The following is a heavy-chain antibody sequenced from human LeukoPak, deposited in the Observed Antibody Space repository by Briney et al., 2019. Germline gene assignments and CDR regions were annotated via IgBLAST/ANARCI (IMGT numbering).Heavy chain of an antibody. CDR1: GGSISSYY. J-gene: IGHJ4*02. Sequence: PSETLSLTCTVSGGSISSYYWSWIGQPAGKGLEWIGRIYTSGSTNYNPSLKSRVTMSVDTSKNQFSLKLSSVTAADTAVYYCARVAYSSSSSYFDYWGQGTLVTVSS. V-gene: IGHV4-4*07. CDR2: IYTSGST. CDR3: ARVAYSSSSSYFDY. D-gene: IGHD6-6*01.